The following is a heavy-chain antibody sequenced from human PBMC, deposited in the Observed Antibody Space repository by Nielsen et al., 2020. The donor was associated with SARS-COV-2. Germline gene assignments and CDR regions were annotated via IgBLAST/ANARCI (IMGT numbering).Heavy chain of an antibody. CDR3: ASGTTVADYYYYYMDV. J-gene: IGHJ6*03. V-gene: IGHV3-21*01. Sequence: VRQAPGKGLEWVSSISAIASYIYYADSVKGRFTISRDNAKNSLYLQMNSLRAEDTAVYYCASGTTVADYYYYYMDVWGKGTTVTVSS. CDR2: ISAIASYI. D-gene: IGHD4-23*01.